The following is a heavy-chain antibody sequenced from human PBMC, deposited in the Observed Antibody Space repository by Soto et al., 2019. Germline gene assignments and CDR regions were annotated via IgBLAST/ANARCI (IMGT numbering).Heavy chain of an antibody. CDR2: VLKDGSNA. D-gene: IGHD2-2*03. Sequence: QVQLVESGGGGVQPGRSLRLSCAASAFTFSTYGMHWVRQAPGKGLEWLAVVLKDGSNAYYADSVKGRFTISRDNSKNTLYLQMNSLRADDTAVYFCAMDASVTHSVDWYFDLWGRGTLVTVSA. CDR1: AFTFSTYG. V-gene: IGHV3-30*03. J-gene: IGHJ2*01. CDR3: AMDASVTHSVDWYFDL.